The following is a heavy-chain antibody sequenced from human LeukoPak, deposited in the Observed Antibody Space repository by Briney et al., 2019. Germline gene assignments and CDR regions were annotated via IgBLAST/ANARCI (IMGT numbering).Heavy chain of an antibody. V-gene: IGHV1-69*04. CDR2: IIPILGIA. CDR1: GGTFTSYA. Sequence: SVKVSCKASGGTFTSYAISWVRQAPGQGLEWMGRIIPILGIANYAQKFQGRVTITADKSTSTAYMELSSLRSEDTAVYYCARDNYYDSSGYYYEGGYFDYWGQGTLVTVSS. D-gene: IGHD3-22*01. J-gene: IGHJ4*02. CDR3: ARDNYYDSSGYYYEGGYFDY.